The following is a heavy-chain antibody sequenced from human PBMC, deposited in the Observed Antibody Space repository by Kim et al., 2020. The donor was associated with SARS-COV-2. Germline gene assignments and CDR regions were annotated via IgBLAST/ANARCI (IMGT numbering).Heavy chain of an antibody. CDR3: ARDLHGGRGYFDY. D-gene: IGHD4-17*01. V-gene: IGHV4-31*02. J-gene: IGHJ4*02. Sequence: YNPSLKSRVTISVDTSKNQSSLKLSSVTAADTAVYYCARDLHGGRGYFDYWGQGTLVTVSS.